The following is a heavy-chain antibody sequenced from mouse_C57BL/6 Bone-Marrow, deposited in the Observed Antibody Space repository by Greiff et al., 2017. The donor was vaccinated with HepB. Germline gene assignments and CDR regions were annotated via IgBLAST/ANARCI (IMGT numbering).Heavy chain of an antibody. D-gene: IGHD2-13*01. V-gene: IGHV1-81*01. CDR2: IYPRSGNT. CDR3: ARSYDYYYAMDY. CDR1: GYTFTSYG. J-gene: IGHJ4*01. Sequence: VHLVESGAELARPGASVKLSCKASGYTFTSYGISWVKQRTGQGLEWIGEIYPRSGNTYYNEKFKGKATLTADKSSSTAYMELRSLTSEDSAVYFCARSYDYYYAMDYWGQGTSVTVSS.